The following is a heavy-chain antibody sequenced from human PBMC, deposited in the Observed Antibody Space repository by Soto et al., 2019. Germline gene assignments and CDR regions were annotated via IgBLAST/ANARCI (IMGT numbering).Heavy chain of an antibody. CDR1: GYSFTSYW. J-gene: IGHJ6*02. Sequence: PGESLKISCKGSGYSFTSYWIGWVRQMPGKGLEWMGIIYPGDSDTRYSPSFQGQVTISADKSISTAYLQWSSLKASDTAMYYCARTRHEQWLVPNYGMDVWGQGTTVTVSS. V-gene: IGHV5-51*01. CDR2: IYPGDSDT. D-gene: IGHD6-19*01. CDR3: ARTRHEQWLVPNYGMDV.